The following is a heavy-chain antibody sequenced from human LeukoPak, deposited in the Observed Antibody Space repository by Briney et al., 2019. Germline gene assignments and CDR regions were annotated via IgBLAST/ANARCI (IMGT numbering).Heavy chain of an antibody. CDR2: INGDGSTT. CDR3: ATGNYYDSRGYYTFGH. J-gene: IGHJ1*01. D-gene: IGHD3-22*01. CDR1: GFTFGRYW. Sequence: GGSLRLSCAASGFTFGRYWMHWVRQAPGKGLVWVSRINGDGSTTSYADSVKGGFTISRDNAKNTLYLQMNSLRAEDAAVYYCATGNYYDSRGYYTFGHWGQGTLVTVSS. V-gene: IGHV3-74*01.